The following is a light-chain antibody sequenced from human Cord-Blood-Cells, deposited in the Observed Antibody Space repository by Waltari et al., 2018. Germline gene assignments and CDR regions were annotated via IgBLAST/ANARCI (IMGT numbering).Light chain of an antibody. CDR2: AAS. CDR1: QGISSY. J-gene: IGKJ1*01. Sequence: AIRMTQSPSSFSASTGDRVTITCRASQGISSYLAWYQQKPGKAPKLLIYAASTLQSGVPSRVSGSGSGTDFTLTIRCLQSEDFATYYFQQYYSYPRTCGQGTKVEIK. V-gene: IGKV1-8*01. CDR3: QQYYSYPRT.